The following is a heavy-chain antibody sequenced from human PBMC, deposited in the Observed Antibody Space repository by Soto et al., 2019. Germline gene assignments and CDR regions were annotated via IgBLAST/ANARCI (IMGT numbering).Heavy chain of an antibody. CDR2: ISGSGGST. CDR1: GFTFSNYA. CDR3: AKDQGSSWYEIDY. D-gene: IGHD6-13*01. Sequence: EVQLLESGGGLVQPGGSLRLSCAASGFTFSNYAVTWVRQAPGKGLEWVSTISGSGGSTYYADSVKGRFTISIDNSKNTLYLQMNILRAEDTAVYYCAKDQGSSWYEIDYWGQGTLVTVSS. J-gene: IGHJ4*02. V-gene: IGHV3-23*01.